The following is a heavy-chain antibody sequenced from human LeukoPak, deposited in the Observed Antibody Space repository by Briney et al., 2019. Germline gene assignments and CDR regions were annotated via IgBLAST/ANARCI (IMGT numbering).Heavy chain of an antibody. J-gene: IGHJ4*02. CDR3: AKKGGLGGSGYSDY. D-gene: IGHD3-22*01. Sequence: GGTLRLSCAASGFTFSSYGMSWVRQAPGKGLEWVSAISGSGGSTYYADSVKGRFTISRDNSKNTLYLQMNSLRAEDTAVYYCAKKGGLGGSGYSDYWGQGTLVTVSS. V-gene: IGHV3-23*01. CDR2: ISGSGGST. CDR1: GFTFSSYG.